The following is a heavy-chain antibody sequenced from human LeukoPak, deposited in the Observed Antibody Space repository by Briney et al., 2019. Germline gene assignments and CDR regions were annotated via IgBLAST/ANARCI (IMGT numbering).Heavy chain of an antibody. CDR2: ISWDGGRT. J-gene: IGHJ4*02. Sequence: GGSLRLSCAASGFTFDDYTMHWVRQAPGKGLEWVSLISWDGGRTDYADSVKGRFNISRDNNKNSLYLQMNSLRTEDTALYYCAKDMGSSGSSWWSFDYWGQGTPVTVFS. CDR3: AKDMGSSGSSWWSFDY. CDR1: GFTFDDYT. D-gene: IGHD6-13*01. V-gene: IGHV3-43*01.